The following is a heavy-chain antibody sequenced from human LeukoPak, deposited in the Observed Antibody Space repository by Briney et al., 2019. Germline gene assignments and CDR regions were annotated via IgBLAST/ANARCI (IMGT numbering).Heavy chain of an antibody. J-gene: IGHJ3*02. D-gene: IGHD3-10*01. V-gene: IGHV1-2*02. CDR3: ARVPPGGSASYDFWAAFEI. Sequence: ASVKVSCKASGYTFTGYYMHWVRRAPGQGLEWMGWINPKSGGTAYAQRFQGRVTMTRDTSIGTAYMELSRLRSDDTAVYYCARVPPGGSASYDFWAAFEIWGQGTMVTVSS. CDR2: INPKSGGT. CDR1: GYTFTGYY.